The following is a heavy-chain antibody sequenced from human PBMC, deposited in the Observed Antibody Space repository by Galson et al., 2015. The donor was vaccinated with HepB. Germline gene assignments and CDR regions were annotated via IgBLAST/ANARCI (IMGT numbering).Heavy chain of an antibody. Sequence: SVKVSCKASGGTFSSYAISWVRQAPGQGLEWMGGIIPIFGTANYAQKFQGRVTITADESTSTAYMELSSLRSEDTAVYYCASSIAAAAPPGDWGQGTLVTVSS. CDR1: GGTFSSYA. D-gene: IGHD6-13*01. V-gene: IGHV1-69*13. CDR3: ASSIAAAAPPGD. CDR2: IIPIFGTA. J-gene: IGHJ4*02.